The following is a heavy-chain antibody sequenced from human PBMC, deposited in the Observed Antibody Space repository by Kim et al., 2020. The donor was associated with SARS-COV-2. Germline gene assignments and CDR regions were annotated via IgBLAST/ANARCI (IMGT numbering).Heavy chain of an antibody. CDR3: ARVRGRRWLQFGREYFDY. CDR2: IYYSGST. Sequence: SETLSLTCTVSGGSISSYYWSWIRQPPGKGLEWIGYIYYSGSTNYNPSLKSRVTISVDTSKNQFSLKLSSVTAADTAVYYCARVRGRRWLQFGREYFDYWGQGTLVTVSS. V-gene: IGHV4-59*01. CDR1: GGSISSYY. D-gene: IGHD5-12*01. J-gene: IGHJ4*02.